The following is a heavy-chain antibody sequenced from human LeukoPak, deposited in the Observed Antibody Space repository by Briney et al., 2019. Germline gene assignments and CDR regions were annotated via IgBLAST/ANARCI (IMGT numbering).Heavy chain of an antibody. CDR3: AAGGYCSSTSCYL. V-gene: IGHV4-30-2*01. J-gene: IGHJ4*02. CDR2: IYHSGST. D-gene: IGHD2-2*01. CDR1: GGSISSGGYY. Sequence: SQTLSLTCTVSGGSISSGGYYWSWIRQPPGKGLEWIGYIYHSGSTYYNPSLKSRVTISVDTSKNQFSLKLSSVTAADTAVYYCAAGGYCSSTSCYLWGQGTLVTVSS.